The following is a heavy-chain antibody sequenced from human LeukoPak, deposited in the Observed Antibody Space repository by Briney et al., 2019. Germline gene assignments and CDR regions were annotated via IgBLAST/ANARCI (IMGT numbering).Heavy chain of an antibody. CDR1: GGSISSGGYS. CDR2: IYHSGST. D-gene: IGHD3/OR15-3a*01. Sequence: SQTLSLTCAVSGGSISSGGYSWSWIRQPPGKGLEWIGYIYHSGSTCYNPSLKSRVTISVDRSKNQFSLKLSSVTAADTAVYDCARRTYWFDPWGQGTLVTVSS. V-gene: IGHV4-30-2*01. CDR3: ARRTYWFDP. J-gene: IGHJ5*02.